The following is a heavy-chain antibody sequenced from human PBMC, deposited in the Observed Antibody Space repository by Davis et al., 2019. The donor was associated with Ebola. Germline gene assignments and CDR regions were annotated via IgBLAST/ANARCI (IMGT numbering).Heavy chain of an antibody. V-gene: IGHV3-21*01. CDR3: ARGSTPRYYYYMDV. D-gene: IGHD4-23*01. CDR2: ISSSTTYI. CDR1: GFTFSTYW. J-gene: IGHJ6*03. Sequence: PGGSLRLSCAASGFTFSTYWMTWVRQAPGKGLEWVSSISSSTTYIYYADSVKGRFTISRDNAKNSLYLQMNSLRAEDTAAYYCARGSTPRYYYYMDVWGKGTTVTVSS.